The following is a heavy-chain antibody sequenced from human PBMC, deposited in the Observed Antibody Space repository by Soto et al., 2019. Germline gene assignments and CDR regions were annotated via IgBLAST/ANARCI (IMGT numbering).Heavy chain of an antibody. Sequence: LRLSCAASGFTFSSYSMHWVRQAPGKGLEWVAVISYDGRKKYYAESVKGRFTISRDNSKNTLYVQMNSLRAEDTAVYYCAKDVTGTTPYWGEGTLVTVSS. CDR2: ISYDGRKK. V-gene: IGHV3-30*18. CDR1: GFTFSSYS. D-gene: IGHD1-20*01. CDR3: AKDVTGTTPY. J-gene: IGHJ4*02.